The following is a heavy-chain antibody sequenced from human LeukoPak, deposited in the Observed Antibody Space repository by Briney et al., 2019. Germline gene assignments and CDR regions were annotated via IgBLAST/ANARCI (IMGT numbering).Heavy chain of an antibody. CDR3: VRDFLGESGAGGY. D-gene: IGHD3-10*01. CDR2: VSDSGGST. Sequence: PGGSLRLPCSASGFTFSNYAMSWVRQVPEKGLEWVSAVSDSGGSTYYADSVKGRFTISRDNAENSLYMQMNSLRAEDTGVYYCVRDFLGESGAGGYWGQGTLVTVSS. CDR1: GFTFSNYA. J-gene: IGHJ4*02. V-gene: IGHV3-23*01.